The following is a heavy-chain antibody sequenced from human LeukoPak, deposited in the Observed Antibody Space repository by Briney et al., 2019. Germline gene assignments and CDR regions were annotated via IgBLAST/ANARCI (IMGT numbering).Heavy chain of an antibody. CDR3: ARVLGELNYYYYGMDV. V-gene: IGHV3-7*01. CDR2: IEQDGSEK. Sequence: PGGSLRLSCAASGFTFSSYWMSLVRQAPGKGLEWVANIEQDGSEKYYVDSVKGRFTISRDNAKNSLYLQMNSLRAEDTAVYYCARVLGELNYYYYGMDVWGQGTTVTVSS. D-gene: IGHD3-10*01. J-gene: IGHJ6*02. CDR1: GFTFSSYW.